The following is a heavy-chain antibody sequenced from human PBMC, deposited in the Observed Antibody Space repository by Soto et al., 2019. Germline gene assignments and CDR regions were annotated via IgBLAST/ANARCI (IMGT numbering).Heavy chain of an antibody. J-gene: IGHJ4*02. Sequence: VQLQESGPGLVKPSQTLSLTCTVSGGSISSGDYYWSWIRQHPGKGLEWIGYIYYSGSTYYNPSLQSRVTISVEPSKNQFSLKLSSVTAADTAVYYCARWPQLEPRFDYWGQGTLVTVSS. V-gene: IGHV4-31*03. CDR1: GGSISSGDYY. CDR2: IYYSGST. CDR3: ARWPQLEPRFDY. D-gene: IGHD1-1*01.